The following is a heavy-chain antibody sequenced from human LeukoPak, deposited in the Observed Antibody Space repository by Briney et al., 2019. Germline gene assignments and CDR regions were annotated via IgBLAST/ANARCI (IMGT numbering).Heavy chain of an antibody. CDR3: ATEFYSNGYNF. Sequence: GGSLRLSCPGSGFTFSSAWMTWVRQIPGKGLEWVGHIKSRTDGGTTDYAAPVKGRFTISRDDSKNTVYLQMNSLKTEDSAVYYCATEFYSNGYNFWGQGTLVIVSS. V-gene: IGHV3-15*01. CDR2: IKSRTDGGTT. J-gene: IGHJ4*02. CDR1: GFTFSSAW. D-gene: IGHD5-24*01.